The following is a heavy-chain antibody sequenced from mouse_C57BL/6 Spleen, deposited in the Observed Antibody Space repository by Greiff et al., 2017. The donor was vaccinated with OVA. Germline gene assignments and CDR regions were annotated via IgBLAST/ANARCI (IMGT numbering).Heavy chain of an antibody. Sequence: VQLQQSGAELVKPGASVKLSCTASGFNIKDYYMHWVKQRTEQGLEWIGRIDPEDGETKYAPKVQGKATITAETSSNTAYLQLSSLTSEDTAVYYCARWGDYETWFAYWGQGTLVTVSA. CDR3: ARWGDYETWFAY. V-gene: IGHV14-2*01. CDR1: GFNIKDYY. D-gene: IGHD2-4*01. CDR2: IDPEDGET. J-gene: IGHJ3*01.